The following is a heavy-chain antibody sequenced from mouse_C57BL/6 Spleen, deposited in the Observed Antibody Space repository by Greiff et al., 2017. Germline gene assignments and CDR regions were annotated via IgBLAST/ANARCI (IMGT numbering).Heavy chain of an antibody. CDR1: GYTFTSYW. CDR2: IHPNSGST. Sequence: QVQLQQPGAELVKPGASVKLSCKASGYTFTSYWMHWVKQRPGQGLEWIGMIHPNSGSTNYNEKFKSKATLTVDTSSSTAYMQLSSLTSEDSAVYYCARYGDYDHYWGQGTTLTVSS. D-gene: IGHD2-4*01. V-gene: IGHV1-64*01. J-gene: IGHJ2*01. CDR3: ARYGDYDHY.